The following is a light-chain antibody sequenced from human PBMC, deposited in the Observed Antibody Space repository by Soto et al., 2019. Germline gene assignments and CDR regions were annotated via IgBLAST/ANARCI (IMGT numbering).Light chain of an antibody. CDR3: AAWDDSLHGYV. CDR2: TNN. Sequence: QSALTQPPSASGTPGQRVTISCSGSSSNVGSNSVNWYQQLPGTAPKLLIYTNNKRPPGVPDRVSGSRSGTSASLAISGLRSEDEADYYCAAWDDSLHGYVFGSGTKLTVL. V-gene: IGLV1-44*01. CDR1: SSNVGSNS. J-gene: IGLJ1*01.